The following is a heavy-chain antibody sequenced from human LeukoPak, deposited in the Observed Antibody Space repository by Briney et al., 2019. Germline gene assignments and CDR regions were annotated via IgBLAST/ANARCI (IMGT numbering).Heavy chain of an antibody. J-gene: IGHJ4*02. D-gene: IGHD2-2*01. V-gene: IGHV4-39*01. CDR2: IYYSGST. CDR1: GGSISSSSYY. CDR3: ARHDCSSTSCSDY. Sequence: SETLSLTCTVSGGSISSSSYYWGWIRQPPGKGLEWIGSIYYSGSTYYNPSLKSRVTISVDTSKNQFSLKLSSVTAADTAVYYCARHDCSSTSCSDYWGQGVLVTVSS.